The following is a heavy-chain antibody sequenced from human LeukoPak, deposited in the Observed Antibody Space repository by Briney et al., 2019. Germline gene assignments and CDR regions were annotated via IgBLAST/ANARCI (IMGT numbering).Heavy chain of an antibody. Sequence: GGSLRLSCAASGFTFSDYYMSWIRQAPGKGLEWVSYISSSGSTIYYADSVKGRFTISRDNAKNSLYLQMNSLRAEDTAVYYCARDYSNSRPTYAFDIWGQGTMVTVSS. CDR1: GFTFSDYY. V-gene: IGHV3-11*01. CDR3: ARDYSNSRPTYAFDI. J-gene: IGHJ3*02. CDR2: ISSSGSTI. D-gene: IGHD6-13*01.